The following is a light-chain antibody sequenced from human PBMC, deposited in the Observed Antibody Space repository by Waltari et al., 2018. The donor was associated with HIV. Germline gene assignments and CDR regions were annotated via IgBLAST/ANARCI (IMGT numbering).Light chain of an antibody. J-gene: IGKJ1*01. Sequence: EIVMTQSPATVSLSPGDRISLACRASRAVSSNFAWYQQKPGQAPRLLLFGASTRATGVPTRFSGSGFGTDFTLTISSLQSEDFAMYYCQQYIEWPLTFGPGTKVQMK. CDR2: GAS. CDR1: RAVSSN. CDR3: QQYIEWPLT. V-gene: IGKV3D-15*01.